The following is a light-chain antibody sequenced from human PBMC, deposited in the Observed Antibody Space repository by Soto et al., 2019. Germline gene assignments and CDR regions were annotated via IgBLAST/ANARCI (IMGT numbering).Light chain of an antibody. CDR1: SSDVGGYNY. Sequence: QSALTQPASVSGSPGQSITISCTGTSSDVGGYNYVSWYQQHPGKAPKLIIYEVSNRPSGVSNRFSGSKSGNTASLTISGLQAEDEADYYCTSYTRQSTGVFGTGTKVTVL. V-gene: IGLV2-14*01. CDR3: TSYTRQSTGV. J-gene: IGLJ1*01. CDR2: EVS.